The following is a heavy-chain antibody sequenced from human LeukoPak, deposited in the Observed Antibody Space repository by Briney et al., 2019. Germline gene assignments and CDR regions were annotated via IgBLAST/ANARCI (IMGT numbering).Heavy chain of an antibody. J-gene: IGHJ4*02. V-gene: IGHV4-59*01. CDR2: FYYSGST. D-gene: IGHD6-13*01. Sequence: SETLSLTCTVSGGSIYSYYWSWVRQPPGKGLEWIGYFYYSGSTNYNPSLKSRVTISVDTSKNQFSLKLNSVNAADTAVYYCARSGTAAGRRDYWGQGTLVTVSS. CDR3: ARSGTAAGRRDY. CDR1: GGSIYSYY.